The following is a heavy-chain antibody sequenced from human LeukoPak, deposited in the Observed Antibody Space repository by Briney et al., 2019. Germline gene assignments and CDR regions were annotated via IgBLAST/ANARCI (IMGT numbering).Heavy chain of an antibody. CDR2: IYYSGTT. J-gene: IGHJ4*02. Sequence: SETLSLTCTVSGVSIGKTSYYWGWLRQPPGKGLEWIENIYYSGTTYYNPSLKSQITISVDTSKNQFSLTLNSATAADTAVYFCARFKQLGRSFDSWGLGSLVTVSS. CDR1: GVSIGKTSYY. V-gene: IGHV4-39*07. CDR3: ARFKQLGRSFDS. D-gene: IGHD1-1*01.